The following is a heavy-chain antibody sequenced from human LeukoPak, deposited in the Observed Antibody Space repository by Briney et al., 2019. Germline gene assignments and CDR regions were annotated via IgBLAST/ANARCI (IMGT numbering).Heavy chain of an antibody. CDR1: GFTFRNSG. Sequence: GGSLRLSCVASGFTFRNSGMHWVRQAPGKGLEYVSAISSNGGSTYYANSVKGRFTISRDNSKNTLYLQMGSLRAEDLAVYYCARVSLTYYYVDYWGQGTLVTVSS. CDR3: ARVSLTYYYVDY. D-gene: IGHD3-10*02. J-gene: IGHJ4*02. CDR2: ISSNGGST. V-gene: IGHV3-64*01.